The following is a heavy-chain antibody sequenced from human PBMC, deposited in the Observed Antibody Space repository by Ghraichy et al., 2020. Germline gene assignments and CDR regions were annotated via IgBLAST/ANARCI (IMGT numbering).Heavy chain of an antibody. Sequence: GGSLRLSCAASGFNLSAYGMHWVRWGLGKGLEWVAVISYDGSNKYYADSVKGRFTISRDNSKNTLYLQMNSLRVDDTAVYYCAKGSSGYYYAVFGSWGQGTLVTVSS. CDR3: AKGSSGYYYAVFGS. J-gene: IGHJ4*02. CDR1: GFNLSAYG. V-gene: IGHV3-30*18. D-gene: IGHD3-22*01. CDR2: ISYDGSNK.